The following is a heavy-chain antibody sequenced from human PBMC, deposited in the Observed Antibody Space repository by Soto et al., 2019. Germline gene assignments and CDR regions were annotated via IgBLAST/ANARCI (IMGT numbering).Heavy chain of an antibody. D-gene: IGHD3-16*01. J-gene: IGHJ6*02. CDR1: GFTFSSYG. CDR3: ARVGVVSIPFDDYGMDV. V-gene: IGHV3-33*01. Sequence: GGSLRLSCAASGFTFSSYGMHWVRQAPGKGLEWVAVIWYDGSNKYYADSVKGRFTISRDNSKNTLYLQMNSLRAEDTAVYYCARVGVVSIPFDDYGMDVWGQGTTVTVSS. CDR2: IWYDGSNK.